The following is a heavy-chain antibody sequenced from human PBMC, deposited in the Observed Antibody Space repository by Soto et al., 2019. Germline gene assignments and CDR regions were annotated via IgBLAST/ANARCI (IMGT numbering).Heavy chain of an antibody. CDR2: ISADSGHT. CDR1: GYTFANYD. V-gene: IGHV1-18*04. CDR3: ARHHCSTTDSYTAGDF. D-gene: IGHD2-2*01. Sequence: QVQLVQSGAEVKTPGASVQVSCKASGYTFANYDVSWVRQAPGHGLEWMGWISADSGHTSNAQKFQGRVTLTTDTSPNTAYKELRSLRSDDTAVYYCARHHCSTTDSYTAGDFWGQGTLVTVS. J-gene: IGHJ4*02.